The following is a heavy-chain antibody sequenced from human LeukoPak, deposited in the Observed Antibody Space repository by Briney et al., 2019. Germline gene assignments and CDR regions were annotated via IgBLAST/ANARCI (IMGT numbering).Heavy chain of an antibody. CDR1: GFDFVDYA. CDR3: AKEMSSSLDY. J-gene: IGHJ4*02. CDR2: ISWNSGSI. V-gene: IGHV3-9*01. D-gene: IGHD6-13*01. Sequence: PGRSLRLSCVASGFDFVDYAMHWVRQAPGKGLEWVSGISWNSGSIGYADSVKGRFTISRDNAKNSLYLQMNSLRAEDTALYYCAKEMSSSLDYWGQGTLVTVSS.